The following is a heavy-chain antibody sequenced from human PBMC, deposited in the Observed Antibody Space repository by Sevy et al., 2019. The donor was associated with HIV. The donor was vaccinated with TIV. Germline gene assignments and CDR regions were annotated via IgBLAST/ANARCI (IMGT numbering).Heavy chain of an antibody. CDR3: INNRGFCTNGVCGEYFDY. D-gene: IGHD2-8*01. J-gene: IGHJ4*02. CDR1: LFTFRDAW. Sequence: VGSLILSCSSSLFTFRDAWITCFPQAPGKGLYWGGRINSKTDGETTDYATPVKGRFTISRDDSKNTLYLQMNSLKTEDTALYYCINNRGFCTNGVCGEYFDYWGQGTLVTVSS. CDR2: INSKTDGETT. V-gene: IGHV3-15*01.